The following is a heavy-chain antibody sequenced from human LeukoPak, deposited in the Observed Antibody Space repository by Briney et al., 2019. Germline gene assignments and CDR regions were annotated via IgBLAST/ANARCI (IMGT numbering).Heavy chain of an antibody. CDR1: GGSISSYY. CDR2: IYYSGST. CDR3: AKITPGDYARESFNWFDP. V-gene: IGHV4-59*01. Sequence: SETLSLTCTVSGGSISSYYWSWIRQPPGKGLEWIGCIYYSGSTNYNPSFKSRVTISVDTSKNQFSLKLSSVTAADTAVYYCAKITPGDYARESFNWFDPGGQGTLVTVSA. D-gene: IGHD4-17*01. J-gene: IGHJ5*02.